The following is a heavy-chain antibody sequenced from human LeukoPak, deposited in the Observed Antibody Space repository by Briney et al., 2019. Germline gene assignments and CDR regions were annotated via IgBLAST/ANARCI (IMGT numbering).Heavy chain of an antibody. CDR1: GYTFTSYA. Sequence: ASVKVSCKASGYTFTSYAMNWVRQAPGQGLEWMGWINTNTGNPTYAQGFTGRFVFSLDTSVSTAYLQISSLKAEDTAVYYCARGIAVAGTRVQDYWGQGTLVTVSS. CDR3: ARGIAVAGTRVQDY. CDR2: INTNTGNP. V-gene: IGHV7-4-1*02. D-gene: IGHD6-19*01. J-gene: IGHJ4*02.